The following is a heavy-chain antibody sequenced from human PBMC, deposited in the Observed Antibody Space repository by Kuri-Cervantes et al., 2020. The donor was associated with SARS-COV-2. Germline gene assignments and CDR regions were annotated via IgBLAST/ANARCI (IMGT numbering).Heavy chain of an antibody. Sequence: GESLKISCEATGFTSSAYTMNWVRQGPGKALQWVSSISGSGSYMYYADSVKGRFTISRDSAKNSVYLQMNSLRGEDMAVYYCARVAGEGPIYYYYMDVWGKGTTVTVSS. D-gene: IGHD2-21*01. V-gene: IGHV3-21*01. CDR1: GFTSSAYT. CDR3: ARVAGEGPIYYYYMDV. CDR2: ISGSGSYM. J-gene: IGHJ6*03.